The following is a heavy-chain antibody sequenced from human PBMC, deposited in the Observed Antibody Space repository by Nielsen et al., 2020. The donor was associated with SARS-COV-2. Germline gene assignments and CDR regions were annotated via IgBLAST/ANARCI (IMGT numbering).Heavy chain of an antibody. CDR1: GGSISSYY. D-gene: IGHD3-3*01. CDR2: IYYSGST. CDR3: ARAPYDFWSGSIQSVLNAFDI. V-gene: IGHV4-59*01. Sequence: SETLSLTCTVSGGSISSYYWSWIRQPPGKGLEWFGYIYYSGSTNYNPSLKSRVTISVDTSKNQFSLKLSSVTAADTAVYYCARAPYDFWSGSIQSVLNAFDIWGQGTMVTVSS. J-gene: IGHJ3*02.